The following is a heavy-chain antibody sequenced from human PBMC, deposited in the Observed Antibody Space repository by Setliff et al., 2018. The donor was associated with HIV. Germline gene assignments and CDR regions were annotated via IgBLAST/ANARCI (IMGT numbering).Heavy chain of an antibody. CDR3: ARAPPGIQNDAFDV. CDR2: IYTNGYT. CDR1: GGSISSGSYY. J-gene: IGHJ3*01. V-gene: IGHV4-61*09. Sequence: PSETLSLTCSVSGGSISSGSYYWTWIRQPAGKGPERIGHIYTNGYTNYNPSLKSRVTISVDTSKNQFSLKLTSVTAADTAVYYCARAPPGIQNDAFDVWGQGTMVTVSS.